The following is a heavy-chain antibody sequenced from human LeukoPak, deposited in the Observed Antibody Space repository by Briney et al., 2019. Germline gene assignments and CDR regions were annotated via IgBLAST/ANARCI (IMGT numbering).Heavy chain of an antibody. CDR1: GDSVSSNSAA. Sequence: SQTLSLTCAISGDSVSSNSAAWNRIRQSPSRGLEWLGRTYYRSKWSNDYAVSVKSRIIINPDTSKNQFSLQLNSVTPEDTAVYYCARTTGGDWGPTHDAFDIWGQGTMVTVSS. V-gene: IGHV6-1*01. CDR3: ARTTGGDWGPTHDAFDI. J-gene: IGHJ3*02. D-gene: IGHD7-27*01. CDR2: TYYRSKWSN.